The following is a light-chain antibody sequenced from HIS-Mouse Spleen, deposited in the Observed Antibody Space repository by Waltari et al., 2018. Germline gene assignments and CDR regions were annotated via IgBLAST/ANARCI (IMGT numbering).Light chain of an antibody. Sequence: QSALTQPASVSGSPGPSITISCTGTSSDVGGYNYVPWYQQHPGKAPKLMIYDVSNRPSGVSNRFSGSKSGNTASLTISGLQAEDEADYYCSSYTSSRDVVFGGGTK. CDR3: SSYTSSRDVV. V-gene: IGLV2-14*03. CDR1: SSDVGGYNY. CDR2: DVS. J-gene: IGLJ2*01.